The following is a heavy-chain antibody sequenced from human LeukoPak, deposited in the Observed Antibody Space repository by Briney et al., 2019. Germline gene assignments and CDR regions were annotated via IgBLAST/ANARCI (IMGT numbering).Heavy chain of an antibody. CDR3: AREPGGYYFDY. V-gene: IGHV1-18*01. D-gene: IGHD2-8*02. J-gene: IGHJ4*02. Sequence: GASVKVSCKASGYTFTSYGISWVRQAPGQGLEWMGWISAYNGNTNYAQKLQGRVTMPTDTSTSTAYMELRSLTSDDRAVYYCAREPGGYYFDYWGQGTLVTVSS. CDR2: ISAYNGNT. CDR1: GYTFTSYG.